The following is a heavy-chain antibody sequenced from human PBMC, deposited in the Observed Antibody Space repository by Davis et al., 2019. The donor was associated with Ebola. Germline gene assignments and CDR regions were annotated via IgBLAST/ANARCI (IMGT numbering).Heavy chain of an antibody. V-gene: IGHV5-51*01. J-gene: IGHJ4*02. Sequence: KVSCKGSGYSFTSYWIGWVRQMPGKGLEWMGIIYPGDSDTRYSPSFQGQVTISADKSISTAYLQWSSLKASDTAMYYCARRGITIFGVVQTPYYFDYWGQGTLVTVSS. D-gene: IGHD3-3*01. CDR3: ARRGITIFGVVQTPYYFDY. CDR2: IYPGDSDT. CDR1: GYSFTSYW.